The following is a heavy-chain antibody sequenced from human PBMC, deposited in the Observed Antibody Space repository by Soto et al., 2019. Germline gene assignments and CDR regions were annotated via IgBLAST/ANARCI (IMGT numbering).Heavy chain of an antibody. Sequence: QVQLVQSGAEVKKPGASVKVSCKASGYTFTSYAMHWVRQAPGQRLEWMGWINAGNGNTKYSQKFQGRVTITRDTSASTAYMELSSLRSEDTAVYYWAREPGYSYGYNWGQGTLVTVSS. CDR3: AREPGYSYGYN. V-gene: IGHV1-3*01. D-gene: IGHD5-18*01. J-gene: IGHJ4*02. CDR1: GYTFTSYA. CDR2: INAGNGNT.